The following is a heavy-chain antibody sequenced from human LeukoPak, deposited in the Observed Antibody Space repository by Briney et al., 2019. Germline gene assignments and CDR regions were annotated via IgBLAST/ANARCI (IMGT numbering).Heavy chain of an antibody. CDR3: ARHYYGSGTYYHFDS. J-gene: IGHJ4*02. Sequence: ASVKVSCKASGYTFTSYAMHWVRQAPGQRLEWMGWINAGNGNTKYSQKFQGRVTLTTDTSTSTAYMELRSLRSDDTAVYYCARHYYGSGTYYHFDSWGQGTLVTVSS. D-gene: IGHD3-10*01. V-gene: IGHV1-3*01. CDR1: GYTFTSYA. CDR2: INAGNGNT.